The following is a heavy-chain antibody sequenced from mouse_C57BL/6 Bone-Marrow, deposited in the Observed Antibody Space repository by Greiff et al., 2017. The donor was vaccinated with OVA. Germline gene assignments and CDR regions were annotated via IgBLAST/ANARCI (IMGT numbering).Heavy chain of an antibody. CDR2: ISNGGGST. CDR1: GFTFSDYY. CDR3: ARRNGYLYFDY. J-gene: IGHJ2*01. Sequence: EVQLVESGGGLVQPGGSLKLSCAASGFTFSDYYMYWVRQTPEKRLEWVAYISNGGGSTYYPDTVKGRFTISRDNAKNTLYLQMSRLKSEDTAMYYCARRNGYLYFDYWGQGTTLTVSS. D-gene: IGHD2-3*01. V-gene: IGHV5-12*01.